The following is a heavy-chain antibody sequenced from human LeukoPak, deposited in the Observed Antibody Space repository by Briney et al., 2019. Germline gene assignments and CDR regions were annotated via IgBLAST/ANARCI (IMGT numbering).Heavy chain of an antibody. J-gene: IGHJ4*02. D-gene: IGHD6-6*01. V-gene: IGHV4-39*01. CDR3: ASDGVAARRVDY. CDR1: GGSISSSSYY. CDR2: IYYSGST. Sequence: SETLSLTCTVSGGSISSSSYYWGWIRQPPGKGLEWIGSIYYSGSTYYNPSLKSRVTISVDTSKNQFSLKLSSVTAADTAVYYCASDGVAARRVDYWGQGTLVTVSS.